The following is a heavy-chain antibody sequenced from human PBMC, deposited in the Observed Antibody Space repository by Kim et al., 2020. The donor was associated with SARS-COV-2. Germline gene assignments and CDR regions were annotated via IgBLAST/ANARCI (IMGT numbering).Heavy chain of an antibody. CDR2: IIPIFGTA. Sequence: SVKVSCKASGGTFSSYAISWVRQAPGQGLEWMGGIIPIFGTANYAQKFQGRVTITADESTSTAYMELSSLRSEDTAVYYCARPLAVAGYYFDYWGQGTLVTVSS. CDR3: ARPLAVAGYYFDY. D-gene: IGHD6-19*01. CDR1: GGTFSSYA. V-gene: IGHV1-69*13. J-gene: IGHJ4*02.